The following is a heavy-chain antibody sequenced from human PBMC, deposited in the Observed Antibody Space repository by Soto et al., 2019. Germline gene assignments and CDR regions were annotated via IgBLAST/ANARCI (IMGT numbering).Heavy chain of an antibody. J-gene: IGHJ4*02. V-gene: IGHV4-59*01. CDR1: GGSISSYY. Sequence: QVQLQESGPGLVKPSETLSLTCTVSGGSISSYYWSWIRQPPGKGLEWIGYIYYSGSTNYNPSLTSRVTIPVDTSKTQFSLKLSSVTAADTAVYYCARAGYRSGWYYGYWGQGTLVTVSS. D-gene: IGHD6-19*01. CDR2: IYYSGST. CDR3: ARAGYRSGWYYGY.